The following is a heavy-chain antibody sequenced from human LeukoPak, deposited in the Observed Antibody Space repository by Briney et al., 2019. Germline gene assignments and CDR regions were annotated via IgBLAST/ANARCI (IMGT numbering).Heavy chain of an antibody. D-gene: IGHD6-19*01. CDR1: GYTFSSYA. J-gene: IGHJ5*02. CDR2: INAGNGNT. CDR3: ARVVDSSGWFGIQNWFDP. Sequence: GASVTVSCKASGYTFSSYAMQWVRQAPGQRLEWMGWINAGNGNTKYSQKLQGRVTITRDTSASTAYMELSSLRSEDTAVYYCARVVDSSGWFGIQNWFDPWGQGTLVTVSS. V-gene: IGHV1-3*01.